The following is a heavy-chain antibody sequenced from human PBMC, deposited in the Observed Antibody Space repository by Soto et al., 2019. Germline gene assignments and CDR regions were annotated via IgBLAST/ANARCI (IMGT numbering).Heavy chain of an antibody. CDR1: GFTFTTAW. D-gene: IGHD3-10*01. CDR2: ISGSGGST. CDR3: AKTSSLLWFGELFSTEFDY. J-gene: IGHJ4*02. V-gene: IGHV3-23*01. Sequence: GGSLRLSCAASGFTFTTAWINWVRQAPGKGLEWVSAISGSGGSTYYADSVKGRITISRDNSKNTLYLQMNSLRAEDTAVYYCAKTSSLLWFGELFSTEFDYWGQGTLVTVSS.